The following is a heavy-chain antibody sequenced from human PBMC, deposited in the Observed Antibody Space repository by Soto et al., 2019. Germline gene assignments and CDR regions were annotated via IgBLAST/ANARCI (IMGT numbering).Heavy chain of an antibody. D-gene: IGHD2-21*01. CDR1: GYTFTSYD. CDR3: SKICGGGGYDRSVDV. J-gene: IGHJ6*02. CDR2: MDPNSGNT. Sequence: QVQLVQSGAEVKKPGASVKVSCKASGYTFTSYDINWVRQATGQGLEWMGWMDPNSGNTGYAQKFQGRVTMTRNNTIRAAYIELWSLRSEDTVVYYYSKICGGGGYDRSVDVWGQGTTVTVSS. V-gene: IGHV1-8*01.